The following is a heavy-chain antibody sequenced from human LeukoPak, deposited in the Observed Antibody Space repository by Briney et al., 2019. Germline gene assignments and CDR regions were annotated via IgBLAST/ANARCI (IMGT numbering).Heavy chain of an antibody. Sequence: SETLSLTCTVSGGSISSGDYYWSWIRQPPGKGLEWIGYIYYSGSTYYNPSLKSRVTISVDTSKNQFSLKLSSVTAADTAVYYCARPVVLGYYYMDVWGKGTTVTVSS. J-gene: IGHJ6*03. CDR1: GGSISSGDYY. D-gene: IGHD3-3*02. CDR3: ARPVVLGYYYMDV. V-gene: IGHV4-30-4*08. CDR2: IYYSGST.